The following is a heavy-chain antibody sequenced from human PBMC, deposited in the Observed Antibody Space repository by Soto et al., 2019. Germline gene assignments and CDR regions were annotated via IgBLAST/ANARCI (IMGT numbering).Heavy chain of an antibody. J-gene: IGHJ4*02. CDR1: GGSISSSSYY. Sequence: QLQLQESGPGLVKPSETLSLTCTVSGGSISSSSYYWGWIRQPPGKGLEWIGSIYYSGSTYYNPSLKSQVTVSVATAKNPFSLKLSSVTAAAKAVYYCERGPCGGDGYFGYWGQGTLVTVSS. D-gene: IGHD2-21*01. V-gene: IGHV4-39*01. CDR2: IYYSGST. CDR3: ERGPCGGDGYFGY.